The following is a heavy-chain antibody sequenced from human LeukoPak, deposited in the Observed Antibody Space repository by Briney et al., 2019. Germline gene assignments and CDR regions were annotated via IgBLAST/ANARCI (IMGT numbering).Heavy chain of an antibody. Sequence: PSETLSLTCTVSGGSISSSSYYWGWIRQPPGKGLEWIGEINHSGSTNYNPSLKSRVTISVDTSKNQFSLKLGSVTAADTAVYYCARESSPFDYWGQGTLVTVSS. CDR2: INHSGST. CDR1: GGSISSSSYY. V-gene: IGHV4-39*07. CDR3: ARESSPFDY. D-gene: IGHD5/OR15-5a*01. J-gene: IGHJ4*02.